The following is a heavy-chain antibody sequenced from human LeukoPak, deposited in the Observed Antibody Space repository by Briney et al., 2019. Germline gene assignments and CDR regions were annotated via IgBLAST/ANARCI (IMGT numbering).Heavy chain of an antibody. CDR2: IIPIFGTA. CDR1: GGTFSSYA. CDR3: ARDYLGMSSSSWYRYFDY. D-gene: IGHD6-13*01. V-gene: IGHV1-69*05. Sequence: ASVKVSCKASGGTFSSYAISWVRQAPGQGLEWMGGIIPIFGTANYAQKFQGRVTITTDESTSTAYMELSNLRSEDTAVYYCARDYLGMSSSSWYRYFDYWGQGTLVTVSS. J-gene: IGHJ4*02.